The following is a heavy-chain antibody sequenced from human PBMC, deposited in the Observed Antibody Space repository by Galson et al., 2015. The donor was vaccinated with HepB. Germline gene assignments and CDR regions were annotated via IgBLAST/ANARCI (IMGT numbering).Heavy chain of an antibody. CDR2: ISYDGSNK. CDR3: AKEGGYSGSYYYYYYYMDV. Sequence: SLRLSCAASGFTFSSYGMHWVRQAPGKGLEWVAVISYDGSNKYYADSVKGRFTISRDNSKNTLYLQMNSLRAEDTALYYCAKEGGYSGSYYYYYYYMDVWGKGTTVTVSS. J-gene: IGHJ6*03. CDR1: GFTFSSYG. V-gene: IGHV3-30*18. D-gene: IGHD1-26*01.